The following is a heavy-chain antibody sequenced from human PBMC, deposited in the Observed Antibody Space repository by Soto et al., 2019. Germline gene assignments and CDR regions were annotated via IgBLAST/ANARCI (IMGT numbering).Heavy chain of an antibody. Sequence: PGGSLRLSCAASGFTFSTYAMTWVRQAPGRGLEWVSSISGSGDSTYYADSVKGRFTISRDNSKNTLYLQMNSLRAEDTAVYYCAKDLARDPRYFDSPAYWGQGTLVTVSS. J-gene: IGHJ4*02. CDR1: GFTFSTYA. CDR2: ISGSGDST. V-gene: IGHV3-23*01. D-gene: IGHD3-9*01. CDR3: AKDLARDPRYFDSPAY.